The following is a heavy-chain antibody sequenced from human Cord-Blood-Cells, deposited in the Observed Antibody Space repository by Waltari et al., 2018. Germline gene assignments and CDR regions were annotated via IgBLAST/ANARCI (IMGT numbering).Heavy chain of an antibody. CDR2: TYYSGST. CDR3: ARDLRYYYYMDV. CDR1: GGSVSRGSYS. Sequence: QLQLQASGPGLVKPSETLSLTCTVSGGSVSRGSYSWSWIRPPPGKGLEWLGYTYYSGSTNYNPSLKSRVTISVDTSKNQFSLKLSSVTAADTAVYYCARDLRYYYYMDVWGKGTTVTVSS. V-gene: IGHV4-61*01. J-gene: IGHJ6*03.